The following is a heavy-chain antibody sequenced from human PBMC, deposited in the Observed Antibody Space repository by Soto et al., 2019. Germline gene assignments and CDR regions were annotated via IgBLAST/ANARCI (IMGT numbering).Heavy chain of an antibody. V-gene: IGHV4-59*01. Sequence: SETLSLTSTVSGGSISSYYWSWIRQPPGKGLEWIGYIYYSGSTNYNPSLKSRVTISVDTSKNQFSLKLSSVTAADTAVYYCAREDIAVAGTRGSYYYGMDVWGQGTTVTVSS. D-gene: IGHD6-19*01. CDR2: IYYSGST. CDR1: GGSISSYY. CDR3: AREDIAVAGTRGSYYYGMDV. J-gene: IGHJ6*02.